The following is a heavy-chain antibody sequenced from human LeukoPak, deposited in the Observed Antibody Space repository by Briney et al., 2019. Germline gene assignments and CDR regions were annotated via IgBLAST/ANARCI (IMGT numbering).Heavy chain of an antibody. Sequence: VASVKVPCKASGYTFTGYYMHWVRQAPGQGLEWMGWINPNSGGTNYAQKFQGRVTMTRDTSISTAYMELSRLRSDDTAVYYCAKETVLPAMVSYFDYWGQGTLVTVSS. V-gene: IGHV1-2*02. D-gene: IGHD5-18*01. CDR2: INPNSGGT. J-gene: IGHJ4*02. CDR1: GYTFTGYY. CDR3: AKETVLPAMVSYFDY.